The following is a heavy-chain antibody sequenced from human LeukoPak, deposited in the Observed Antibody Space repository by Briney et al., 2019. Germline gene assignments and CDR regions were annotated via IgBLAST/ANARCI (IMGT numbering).Heavy chain of an antibody. CDR3: ASPYGDNPAAYYFDY. CDR1: GFTFSSYG. CDR2: IWYDGSNK. Sequence: GGSLRLSCAASGFTFSSYGMHWVRQAPGKGLEWAAVIWYDGSNKYYADSVKGRFTISRDNSKNTLYLQMNSLRAEDTAVYYCASPYGDNPAAYYFDYWGQGTLVTVSS. D-gene: IGHD4-23*01. V-gene: IGHV3-33*01. J-gene: IGHJ4*02.